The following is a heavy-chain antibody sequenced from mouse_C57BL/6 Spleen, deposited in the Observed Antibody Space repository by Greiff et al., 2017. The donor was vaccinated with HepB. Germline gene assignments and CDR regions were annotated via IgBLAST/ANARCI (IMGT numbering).Heavy chain of an antibody. Sequence: VKLMESGPGLVAPSQSLSITCTVSGFSLTSYGVDWVRQPPGKGLEWLGVIWGGGSTNYNSALMSRLSISKDHSKSQVFLKLNSLQTDDTAMYYCAKHEADDDAYYYAIDYWGQGTSVTVSS. D-gene: IGHD2-3*01. CDR3: AKHEADDDAYYYAIDY. CDR2: IWGGGST. V-gene: IGHV2-9*01. J-gene: IGHJ4*01. CDR1: GFSLTSYG.